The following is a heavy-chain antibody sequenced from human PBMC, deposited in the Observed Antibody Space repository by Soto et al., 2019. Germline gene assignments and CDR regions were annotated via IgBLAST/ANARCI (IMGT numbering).Heavy chain of an antibody. CDR3: ARPPYYYDTSGLAY. CDR1: GFTFSSYS. J-gene: IGHJ4*02. D-gene: IGHD3-22*01. Sequence: EVQLVESGGGLVKPGGSLRLSCAASGFTFSSYSMNWVRQAPGKGLEWVSSISSSSSYIYYADSVKGRFTISRDNAKNSPYLQMNSLRAEDTAVYYCARPPYYYDTSGLAYWGQGTLVTVSS. V-gene: IGHV3-21*01. CDR2: ISSSSSYI.